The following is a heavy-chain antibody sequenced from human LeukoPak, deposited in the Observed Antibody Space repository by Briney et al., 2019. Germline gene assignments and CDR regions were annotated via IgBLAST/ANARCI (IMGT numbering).Heavy chain of an antibody. V-gene: IGHV3-7*04. CDR2: IKQDGSEK. CDR1: GFTFSSYW. D-gene: IGHD6-19*01. CDR3: ARGIAVAQDY. J-gene: IGHJ4*02. Sequence: GGSLRLSCAASGFTFSSYWMSWVRQAPGKGLEWVANIKQDGSEKYYVDSVKGRFTISRDNSKKTLYLQMNSLRAEDTAVYYCARGIAVAQDYWGQGTLVTVSS.